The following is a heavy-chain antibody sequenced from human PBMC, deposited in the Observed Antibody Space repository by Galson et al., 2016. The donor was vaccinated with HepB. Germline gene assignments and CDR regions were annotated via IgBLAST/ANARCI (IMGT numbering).Heavy chain of an antibody. CDR3: ARRENYYDSSGSPDAFDI. V-gene: IGHV5-10-1*01. D-gene: IGHD3-22*01. CDR1: GYRFTSYW. Sequence: QSGAEVKKPGESLRISCKGSGYRFTSYWISWVRQMPGKGLEWMGRIDPSDSYTNYSPSFQGHVTISADKSISTAYLQWSSLKASDTAMYYCARRENYYDSSGSPDAFDIWGPGTMVTVSS. J-gene: IGHJ3*02. CDR2: IDPSDSYT.